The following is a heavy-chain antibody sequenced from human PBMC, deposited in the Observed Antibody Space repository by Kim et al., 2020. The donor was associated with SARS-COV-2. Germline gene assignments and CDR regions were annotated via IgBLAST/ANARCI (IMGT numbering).Heavy chain of an antibody. V-gene: IGHV1-24*01. CDR2: FDPEDGET. J-gene: IGHJ5*02. CDR3: ATGRVAGPPAWFDP. D-gene: IGHD2-15*01. CDR1: GYTLTELS. Sequence: ASVKVSCKVSGYTLTELSMHWVRQAPGKGLEWMGGFDPEDGETIYAQKFQGRVTMTEDTSTDAAYMELSSLRSEDTAVYYCATGRVAGPPAWFDPWGQGTLVTVSS.